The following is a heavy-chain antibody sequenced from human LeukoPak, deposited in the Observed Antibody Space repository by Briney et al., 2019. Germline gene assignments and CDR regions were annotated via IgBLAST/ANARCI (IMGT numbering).Heavy chain of an antibody. CDR3: ARDPFRYGLGY. V-gene: IGHV4-59*12. CDR2: IYYSGST. J-gene: IGHJ4*02. CDR1: GGSISSYY. Sequence: PSETLSLTCTVSGGSISSYYWSWIRQPPGKGLEWIGYIYYSGSTNYNPSLKSRVTISVDTSKNQFSLKLSSVTAADTAVYYCARDPFRYGLGYWGQGTLVTVSS. D-gene: IGHD5-18*01.